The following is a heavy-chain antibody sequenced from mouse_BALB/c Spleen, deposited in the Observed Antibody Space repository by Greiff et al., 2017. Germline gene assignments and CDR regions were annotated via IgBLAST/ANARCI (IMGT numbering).Heavy chain of an antibody. CDR2: ISSGGST. Sequence: EVMLVESGGGLVKPGGSLKLSCAASGFTFSSYAMSWVRQTPEKRLDWVASISSGGSTYYPDSVKGRFTISRDNARNILYLQMSSLRSEDTAMYYCARECHFDVWGAGTTVTVSS. CDR1: GFTFSSYA. J-gene: IGHJ1*01. CDR3: ARECHFDV. V-gene: IGHV5-6-5*01.